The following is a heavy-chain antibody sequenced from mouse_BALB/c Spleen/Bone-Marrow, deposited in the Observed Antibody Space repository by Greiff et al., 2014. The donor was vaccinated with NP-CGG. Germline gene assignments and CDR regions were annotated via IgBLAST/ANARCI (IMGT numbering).Heavy chain of an antibody. CDR2: IDPPNGNT. Sequence: VQLKESGAELVKPGASVKLSCTASGFNIKDTYIHWVKQRPEQGLEWIGRIDPPNGNTKYDPKFQGKATITADTSSNTAYLQLSSLTSEDTAVYYCASYYYGISCFAYWGQGTLVTVSA. J-gene: IGHJ3*01. D-gene: IGHD1-1*01. CDR3: ASYYYGISCFAY. CDR1: GFNIKDTY. V-gene: IGHV14-3*02.